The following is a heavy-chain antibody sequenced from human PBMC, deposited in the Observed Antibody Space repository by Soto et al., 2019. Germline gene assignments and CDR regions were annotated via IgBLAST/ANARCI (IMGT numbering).Heavy chain of an antibody. J-gene: IGHJ5*02. D-gene: IGHD5-12*01. CDR2: ISAYNGNT. Sequence: ASVKVSCKASGYTFTSYGISWVRQAPGQGLEWMGRISAYNGNTNYAQKLQGRVTMTTDTSTSTAYMELRSLRSDDTAVYYCARVGGEYSGYDFFGWFDPWGQGTLVTVSS. V-gene: IGHV1-18*01. CDR3: ARVGGEYSGYDFFGWFDP. CDR1: GYTFTSYG.